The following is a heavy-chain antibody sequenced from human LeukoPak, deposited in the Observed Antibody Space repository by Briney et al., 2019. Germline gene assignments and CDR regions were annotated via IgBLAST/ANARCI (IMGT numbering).Heavy chain of an antibody. CDR1: GGSISSGGYY. V-gene: IGHV4-31*03. CDR3: ARGSVYYYDSSGYYREKYFLH. D-gene: IGHD3-22*01. Sequence: PSETLSLTCTVSGGSISSGGYYWSWIRQHPGKGLGWIGYIYYSGSTYYNPSLKSRVTISVDTSKNQFSLKLSSVTAADTAVYYCARGSVYYYDSSGYYREKYFLHWGQGTLVTVSS. J-gene: IGHJ1*01. CDR2: IYYSGST.